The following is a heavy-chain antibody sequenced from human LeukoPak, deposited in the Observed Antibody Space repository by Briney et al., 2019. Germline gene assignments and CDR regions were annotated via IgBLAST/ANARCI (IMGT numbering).Heavy chain of an antibody. D-gene: IGHD3-10*01. CDR2: IYYSGST. CDR3: ARGHLVRGVITPLLFDY. V-gene: IGHV4-39*07. CDR1: GGSISSSSYY. Sequence: SETLSLTCTVSGGSISSSSYYWGWIRQPPGKGLEWIGSIYYSGSTYYNPSLKSRVTISVDTSKNQFSLKLSSVTAADTAVYYCARGHLVRGVITPLLFDYWGQGTLVTVSS. J-gene: IGHJ4*02.